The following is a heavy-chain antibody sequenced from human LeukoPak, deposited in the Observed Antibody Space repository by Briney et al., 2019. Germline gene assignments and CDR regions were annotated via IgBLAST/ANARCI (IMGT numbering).Heavy chain of an antibody. Sequence: PSETLSLTCTVSGGSISSSSYYWGWIRQPPGKGLEWIGSIYYSGSTYYNPSLKSRVTISVDTSKNQFSLKLSSVTAADTAVYYCARDVSAYCSSTSCYAFYYYYGMDVWGQGTTVTVSS. CDR3: ARDVSAYCSSTSCYAFYYYYGMDV. CDR2: IYYSGST. J-gene: IGHJ6*02. D-gene: IGHD2-2*01. V-gene: IGHV4-39*07. CDR1: GGSISSSSYY.